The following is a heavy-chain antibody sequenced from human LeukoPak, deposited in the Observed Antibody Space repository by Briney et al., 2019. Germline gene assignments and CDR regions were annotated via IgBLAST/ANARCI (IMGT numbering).Heavy chain of an antibody. Sequence: GGSLRLSCAASGFTFSSYGMHWVRQAPGKGLEWVAFIRYDGSNKYYADSVKGRFTISRDNSKNTLYLQMSSLRAEDTAVYYCAKDRVGATSPDYFDYWGQGTLVTVSS. J-gene: IGHJ4*02. V-gene: IGHV3-30*02. CDR2: IRYDGSNK. CDR3: AKDRVGATSPDYFDY. D-gene: IGHD1-26*01. CDR1: GFTFSSYG.